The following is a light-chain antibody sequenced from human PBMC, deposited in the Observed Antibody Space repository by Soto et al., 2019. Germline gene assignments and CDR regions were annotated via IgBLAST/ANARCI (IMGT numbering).Light chain of an antibody. Sequence: EIVLTQSPATLSLSPGERATLSCRASQSVSSFLAWYQHKPGQAPRLLIYDASNRATGIPAGFSGSGSGTDFTLTISSLEPEDFAVYYCHQRSNWPLTFGPGTKVDIE. CDR2: DAS. CDR1: QSVSSF. CDR3: HQRSNWPLT. J-gene: IGKJ3*01. V-gene: IGKV3-11*01.